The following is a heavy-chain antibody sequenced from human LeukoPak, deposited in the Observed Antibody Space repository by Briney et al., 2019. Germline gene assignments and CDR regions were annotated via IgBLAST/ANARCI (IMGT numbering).Heavy chain of an antibody. Sequence: GGSLRLSCAASGFTFSSYAMSWVRQAPGKGLEWVSVIYSGGSTYYADSVKGRFTISRDNSKNTLYLQMNSLRTEDTAVYYCARDGGNSGGWFDPWGQGTLVTVSS. J-gene: IGHJ5*02. CDR2: IYSGGST. D-gene: IGHD4-23*01. CDR3: ARDGGNSGGWFDP. V-gene: IGHV3-53*01. CDR1: GFTFSSYA.